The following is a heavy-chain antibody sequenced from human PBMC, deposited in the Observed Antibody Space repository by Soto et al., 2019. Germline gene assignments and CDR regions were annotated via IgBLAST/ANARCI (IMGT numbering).Heavy chain of an antibody. CDR2: IYDSVNT. J-gene: IGHJ6*02. V-gene: IGHV4-59*01. Sequence: SETLSLTCTVSGGSMRSYYWSWLRRPPGKGLEWIGYIYDSVNTNYNPSLESRVTISVDPSKNQFSLDLRSVTAADTAVYYCARDTHTLLYDTRGYPYYFPMDVWGQGTTVTVSS. CDR1: GGSMRSYY. CDR3: ARDTHTLLYDTRGYPYYFPMDV. D-gene: IGHD3-22*01.